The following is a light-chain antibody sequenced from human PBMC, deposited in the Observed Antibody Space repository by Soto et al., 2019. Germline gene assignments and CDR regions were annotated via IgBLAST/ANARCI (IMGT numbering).Light chain of an antibody. CDR2: DAS. CDR1: QSVGKNY. CDR3: HQYAFSPLT. V-gene: IGKV3-20*01. J-gene: IGKJ4*01. Sequence: DIVLSQSPETLSLSPGERATLSCRASQSVGKNYLGWYQQKPGQAPRLLIYDASNRATGIPDRFSGSGSGTDFTLTISRLEPEDFALYFCHQYAFSPLTFGGGTKVDIK.